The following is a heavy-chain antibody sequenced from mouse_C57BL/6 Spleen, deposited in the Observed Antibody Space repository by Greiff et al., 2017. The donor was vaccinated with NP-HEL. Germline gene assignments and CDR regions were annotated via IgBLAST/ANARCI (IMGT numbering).Heavy chain of an antibody. CDR3: ARQAYYGNLAWFAY. Sequence: QVQLQQPGAELVMPGASVKLSCKASGYTFTSYWMHWVKQRPGQGLEWIGEIDPSDSYTNYNQKFKDKSTLTVDKSSSTAYMQLSSLTSEDSAVYYCARQAYYGNLAWFAYWGQGTLVTVSA. CDR1: GYTFTSYW. J-gene: IGHJ3*01. V-gene: IGHV1-69*01. CDR2: IDPSDSYT. D-gene: IGHD2-10*01.